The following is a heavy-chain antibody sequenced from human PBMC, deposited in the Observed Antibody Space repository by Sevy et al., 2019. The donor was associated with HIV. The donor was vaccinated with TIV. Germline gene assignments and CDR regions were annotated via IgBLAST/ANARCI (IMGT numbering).Heavy chain of an antibody. J-gene: IGHJ4*02. CDR2: IHTDGSSN. CDR3: ARAGIGDFWSGYYGIDH. V-gene: IGHV3-74*01. D-gene: IGHD3-3*01. CDR1: GFTFRNYW. Sequence: GGSLRLSCAASGFTFRNYWMHWVRQAPGKGLVSVSYIHTDGSSNYYADYVKGRFTISRDNAQNTLYLQMNSLRAEDTAVYYCARAGIGDFWSGYYGIDHWGQGTLVTVSS.